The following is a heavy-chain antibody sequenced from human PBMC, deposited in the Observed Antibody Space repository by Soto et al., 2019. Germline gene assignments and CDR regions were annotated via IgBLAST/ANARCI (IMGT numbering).Heavy chain of an antibody. CDR3: AKGSSSDY. CDR1: GFTFSSYA. V-gene: IGHV3-23*01. Sequence: GGSLRLSCAASGFTFSSYALSWVRQAPGKGVEWGSAISGSGGRTYYADSVKGRFTISRDNSKKTLYLQMNSLRAEDTAVYYCAKGSSSDYWGQGTLVTVSS. CDR2: ISGSGGRT. J-gene: IGHJ4*02.